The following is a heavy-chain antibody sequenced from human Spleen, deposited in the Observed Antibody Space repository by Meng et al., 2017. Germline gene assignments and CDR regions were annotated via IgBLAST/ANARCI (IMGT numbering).Heavy chain of an antibody. Sequence: GESLKISCAASGFTFSGSAMHWVRQASGKGLEWVGRIRSKANSYATAYAASVKGRFTISRDDSKNTAYLQMNSLKTEDTAVYYCAKEVYDSSGYYYDYWGQGTLVTVSS. V-gene: IGHV3-73*01. D-gene: IGHD3-22*01. CDR1: GFTFSGSA. CDR3: AKEVYDSSGYYYDY. J-gene: IGHJ4*02. CDR2: IRSKANSYAT.